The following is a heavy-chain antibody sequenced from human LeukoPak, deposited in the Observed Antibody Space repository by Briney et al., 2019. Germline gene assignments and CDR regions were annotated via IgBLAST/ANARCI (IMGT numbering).Heavy chain of an antibody. CDR2: IYSGDST. D-gene: IGHD3-10*01. J-gene: IGHJ4*02. V-gene: IGHV3-53*01. CDR1: GFTVSGDS. CDR3: ATVSGGDYFDY. Sequence: GGSLRLSCAASGFTVSGDSMSWVRQAAGKGPEWVSLIYSGDSTYYADSVKGRFTISRDNSKNTLYLQMNSLRAEDTAMYYCATVSGGDYFDYWGQGTLVTVSS.